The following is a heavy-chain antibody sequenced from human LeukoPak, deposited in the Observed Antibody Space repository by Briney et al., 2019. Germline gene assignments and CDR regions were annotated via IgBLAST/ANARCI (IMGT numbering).Heavy chain of an antibody. Sequence: AGGSLRLSCAASGFAFSNYAMSWVRQAPGKGLEWVSSLSGGGDSRYYADSVMGRFTISRDNSKNTLYLQMNGLRAEDTAVYYCAKAVRSMVTGGGYFDSWGQGTLVTVSS. V-gene: IGHV3-23*01. CDR3: AKAVRSMVTGGGYFDS. CDR2: LSGGGDSR. CDR1: GFAFSNYA. D-gene: IGHD3-10*01. J-gene: IGHJ4*02.